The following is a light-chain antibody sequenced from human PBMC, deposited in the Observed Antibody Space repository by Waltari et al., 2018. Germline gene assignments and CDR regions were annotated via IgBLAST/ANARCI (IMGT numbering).Light chain of an antibody. Sequence: QSALTQPASVSGSPGQSITISCTGTSNDVGGYSYVSWYQQHPGKAPKLMIFEVSKRPSGVSNRLSGSKSDNTAYLTISGLQAEEEADYFCKSYTTKNTWVFGGGTKLTV. CDR1: SNDVGGYSY. V-gene: IGLV2-14*01. CDR2: EVS. J-gene: IGLJ3*02. CDR3: KSYTTKNTWV.